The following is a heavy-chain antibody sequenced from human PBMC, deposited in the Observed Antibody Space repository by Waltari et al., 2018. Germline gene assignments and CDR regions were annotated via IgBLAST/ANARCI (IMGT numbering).Heavy chain of an antibody. V-gene: IGHV3-7*01. J-gene: IGHJ4*02. CDR3: VRNRGWQQFDF. CDR2: IKEDGGRK. CDR1: GFTLSHYW. Sequence: EVQLVESGGGLVQPGGSLRLSCAASGFTLSHYWMGWVRQAPGKGLEWVAGIKEDGGRKDYVDSAKGRFTISRDNAKSTLYLQMNSLRAEDTAVFYCVRNRGWQQFDFWGQGTLVTVSS. D-gene: IGHD2-15*01.